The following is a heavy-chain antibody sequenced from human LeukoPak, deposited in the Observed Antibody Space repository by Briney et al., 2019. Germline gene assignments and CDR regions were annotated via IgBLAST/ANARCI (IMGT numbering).Heavy chain of an antibody. V-gene: IGHV1-69*13. Sequence: SVKVSCKASGGTFSSSAISWVRQAPGQGLEWMGGIIPIFGTANYAQKFQGRVTITADESTSTAYMELSSLRSEDTAVYYCARDWVIQTKWFDPWGQGTLVTVSS. CDR2: IIPIFGTA. J-gene: IGHJ5*02. CDR3: ARDWVIQTKWFDP. CDR1: GGTFSSSA. D-gene: IGHD3-16*02.